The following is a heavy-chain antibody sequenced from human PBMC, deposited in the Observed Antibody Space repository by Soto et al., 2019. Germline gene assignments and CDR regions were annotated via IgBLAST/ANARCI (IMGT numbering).Heavy chain of an antibody. CDR2: FDPEEGET. CDR3: ATLHSDIVIGGRYYGMDV. J-gene: IGHJ6*02. Sequence: QVQLIQSGAEVKKPGASVKVSCEVSGNTLTELSMHWVRQAPGKGLEWMGGFDPEEGETIYAQKFQGRVTMIEDTSTDTGYMELNRLRSEDTAVYFCATLHSDIVIGGRYYGMDVWGQGTTVTVSS. V-gene: IGHV1-24*01. CDR1: GNTLTELS. D-gene: IGHD3-9*01.